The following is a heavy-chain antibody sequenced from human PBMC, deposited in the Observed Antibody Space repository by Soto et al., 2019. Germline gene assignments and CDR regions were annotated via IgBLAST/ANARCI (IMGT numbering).Heavy chain of an antibody. D-gene: IGHD3-9*01. J-gene: IGHJ4*02. Sequence: EVQLVESGGGLVKPGGSLRLSCEASGFSFSRHSMNWVRQAPGKGLEWVSSIGNDPSYLYYAGSVKGRFTISRDNAKNSLYQQMNSLRVEDTAVYYCARDQGLLRYVYSDYCGQGTPVTVSS. V-gene: IGHV3-21*06. CDR3: ARDQGLLRYVYSDY. CDR1: GFSFSRHS. CDR2: IGNDPSYL.